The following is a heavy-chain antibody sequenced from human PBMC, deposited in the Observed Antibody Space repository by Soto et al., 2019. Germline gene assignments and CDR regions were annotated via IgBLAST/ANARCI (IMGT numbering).Heavy chain of an antibody. Sequence: EVQLLESGGGLVQPGGSLRLSCAASGFTFSGYAMSWVRQAPGKGLEWVSAISDSGRNTYYAASVKGRFTISKDTSKNTLYLQMNSLRVEDTAVYYCAKGIKWELPFDYWGQGTLVTVSS. J-gene: IGHJ4*02. CDR2: ISDSGRNT. D-gene: IGHD1-26*01. CDR1: GFTFSGYA. V-gene: IGHV3-23*01. CDR3: AKGIKWELPFDY.